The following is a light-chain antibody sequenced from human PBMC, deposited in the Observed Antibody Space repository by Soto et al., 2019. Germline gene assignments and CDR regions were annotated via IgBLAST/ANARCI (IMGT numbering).Light chain of an antibody. CDR1: SGDVGGYNY. CDR2: EVR. Sequence: QSALTQPASVSGSPGQSITISCTGTSGDVGGYNYVSWYQQHPGKAPKLIIYEVRDRPSGVSNRFSGSKSGNRASLTISGLQAEDEADYYCSSYTSSSTLCVFGTGTKLTVL. J-gene: IGLJ1*01. V-gene: IGLV2-14*01. CDR3: SSYTSSSTLCV.